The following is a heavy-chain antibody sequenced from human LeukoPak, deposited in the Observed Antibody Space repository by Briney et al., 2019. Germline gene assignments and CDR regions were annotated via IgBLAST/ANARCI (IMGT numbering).Heavy chain of an antibody. CDR2: IIPIFGTA. CDR3: ARGAYYDILTGYLDY. CDR1: GGTFSSYA. J-gene: IGHJ4*02. Sequence: GSSVTVSCKASGGTFSSYAISWVRQAPGQGLEWMGGIIPIFGTANYAQKFQGRVTITADESTSTAYMELSSLRSEDTAVYYCARGAYYDILTGYLDYWGQGTLVTVSS. V-gene: IGHV1-69*01. D-gene: IGHD3-9*01.